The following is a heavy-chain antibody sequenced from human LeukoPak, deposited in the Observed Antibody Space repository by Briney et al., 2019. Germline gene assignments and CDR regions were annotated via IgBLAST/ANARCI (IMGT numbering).Heavy chain of an antibody. J-gene: IGHJ6*02. Sequence: PGGSLRLSCATSGFTFSNAWMRWVRQPPGEGLQWVGRIKSNSDDGTAEYGAPVRGRFTISRDESKNTLFLQMNSLKTEDTAVYYCTTVIELLQWGLDVWGQGTTVTVSS. V-gene: IGHV3-15*01. D-gene: IGHD6-19*01. CDR1: GFTFSNAW. CDR3: TTVIELLQWGLDV. CDR2: IKSNSDDGTA.